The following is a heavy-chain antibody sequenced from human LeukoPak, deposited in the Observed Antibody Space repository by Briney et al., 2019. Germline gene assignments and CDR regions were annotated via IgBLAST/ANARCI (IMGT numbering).Heavy chain of an antibody. Sequence: SQTLSLTCAVSGGSISSGGYSWSWIRQPPGKGLEWIGYIYHSGSTYYNPSLKSRVTISVDTSKNQFSLKLSSVTAADTAVYYCASQGRGYDILTGYNDYWGQGTLVTVSS. J-gene: IGHJ4*02. D-gene: IGHD3-9*01. CDR1: GGSISSGGYS. V-gene: IGHV4-30-2*01. CDR3: ASQGRGYDILTGYNDY. CDR2: IYHSGST.